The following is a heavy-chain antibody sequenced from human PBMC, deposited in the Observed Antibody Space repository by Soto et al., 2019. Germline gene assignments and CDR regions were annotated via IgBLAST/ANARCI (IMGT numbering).Heavy chain of an antibody. CDR1: GFTFDDYA. J-gene: IGHJ4*02. D-gene: IGHD3-10*01. V-gene: IGHV3-9*01. CDR3: ANLPLYGSGFDC. Sequence: EAQLVESGGGLVQPGRSLSFSWVASGFTFDDYAIHWVRQAPGNGLEWVSGISWNGAATGYADSVKGRFTISRDNAKNSLYLQMSSLRTEDTAIYYCANLPLYGSGFDCWGQGTLVTVSS. CDR2: ISWNGAAT.